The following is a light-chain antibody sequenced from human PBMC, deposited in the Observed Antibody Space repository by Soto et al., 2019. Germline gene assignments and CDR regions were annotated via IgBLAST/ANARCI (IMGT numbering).Light chain of an antibody. J-gene: IGKJ3*01. CDR2: AAS. Sequence: DMQMTQYPSTLSASVGDRVTITCRASQSISSWLAWYQQKPGKAPKLLIYAASSLQSGVPSRFSGSGSGTDFTLTISSLQPEDFATYYCQQSYSTLTFGPGTKVDI. CDR1: QSISSW. CDR3: QQSYSTLT. V-gene: IGKV1-39*01.